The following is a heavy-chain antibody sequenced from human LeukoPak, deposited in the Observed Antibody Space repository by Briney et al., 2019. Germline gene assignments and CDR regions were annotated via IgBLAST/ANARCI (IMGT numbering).Heavy chain of an antibody. Sequence: PSETLSLTCTVSGGPVSSGSYYWSWIRQPPGKGLEWIGYIYYSGSTNYNPSLKSRVTISVDTSKNQFSLKLSSVTAADTAVYYCARARITMIVNAFDIWGQGTMVTVSS. CDR2: IYYSGST. CDR1: GGPVSSGSYY. CDR3: ARARITMIVNAFDI. V-gene: IGHV4-61*01. D-gene: IGHD3-22*01. J-gene: IGHJ3*02.